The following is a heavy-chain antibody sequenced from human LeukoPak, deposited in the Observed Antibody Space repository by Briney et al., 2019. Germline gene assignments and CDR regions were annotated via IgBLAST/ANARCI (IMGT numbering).Heavy chain of an antibody. Sequence: GGSLRLSCAASGFTFSSYGMHWVRQAPGKGLEWVAVISYDGSNKYYADSVKGRFTVSRDDSNNTLYLQMNNLRAEDTAVYYCARERPGSRNLDYWGQGTLVTVSS. CDR2: ISYDGSNK. CDR3: ARERPGSRNLDY. D-gene: IGHD1-14*01. J-gene: IGHJ4*02. V-gene: IGHV3-30*03. CDR1: GFTFSSYG.